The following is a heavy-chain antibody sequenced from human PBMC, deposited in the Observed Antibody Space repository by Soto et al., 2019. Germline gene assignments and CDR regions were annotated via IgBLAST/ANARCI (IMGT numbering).Heavy chain of an antibody. J-gene: IGHJ5*02. CDR3: ASRGGNCSDTSCPGWFGP. CDR2: ISSRSGYI. Sequence: GGSLRLSCAASGFTFSVYSMSWVRQAPGKGLEWVSVISSRSGYIYYADSVKGRFTISSDNAKNSLYLQMSSLRAEDTAVYYCASRGGNCSDTSCPGWFGPWGLGTLGTVSS. CDR1: GFTFSVYS. D-gene: IGHD2-2*01. V-gene: IGHV3-21*01.